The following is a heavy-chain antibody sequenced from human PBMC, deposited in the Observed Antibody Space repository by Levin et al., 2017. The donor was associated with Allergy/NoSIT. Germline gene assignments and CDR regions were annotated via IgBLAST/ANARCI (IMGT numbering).Heavy chain of an antibody. D-gene: IGHD1-14*01. CDR1: GGSFSAHY. CDR3: ARGSEYEEPTISNYYYYYGMDV. J-gene: IGHJ6*02. Sequence: SETLSLTCTVSGGSFSAHYWNWIRQSPGKGLEWIGEINHSGSTNYNPSLKSRVTISADTSSNQISLRLTSVTAADTAVYYCARGSEYEEPTISNYYYYYGMDVWGQGTTVTVSS. CDR2: INHSGST. V-gene: IGHV4-34*01.